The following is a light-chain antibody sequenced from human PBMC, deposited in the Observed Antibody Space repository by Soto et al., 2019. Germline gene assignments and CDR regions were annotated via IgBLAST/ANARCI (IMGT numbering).Light chain of an antibody. CDR3: SSYAGSNNFV. CDR1: SSDVGGYNY. J-gene: IGLJ1*01. CDR2: EVS. Sequence: QSALTQPPSASGSPGQSVTISCTGTSSDVGGYNYVSWYQQHPGKAPKLMIYEVSKRPSGVPDRFSGSKSGNTAPLTGSGLQAEDEADYYCSSYAGSNNFVFGTGTKLTVL. V-gene: IGLV2-8*01.